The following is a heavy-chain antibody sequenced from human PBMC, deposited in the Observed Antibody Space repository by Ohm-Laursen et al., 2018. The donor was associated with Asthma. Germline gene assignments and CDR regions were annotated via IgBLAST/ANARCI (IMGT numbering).Heavy chain of an antibody. J-gene: IGHJ4*02. CDR2: GGSYYDGGLK. Sequence: SLRLSCAASGFTFRSYAMHWVRQAPGKGLEWVAVGGSYYDGGLKYYAASVNGRFTVSRDDSKNTLYLQMNSLRPDDTAVYYCARDVMEWYLPAFDFWGQGTLVTVSS. D-gene: IGHD3-3*01. CDR3: ARDVMEWYLPAFDF. V-gene: IGHV3-30-3*01. CDR1: GFTFRSYA.